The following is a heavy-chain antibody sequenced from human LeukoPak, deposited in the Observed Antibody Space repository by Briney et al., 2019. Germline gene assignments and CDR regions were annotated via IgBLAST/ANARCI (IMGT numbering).Heavy chain of an antibody. CDR3: ARDFRRYYYGSGGYNWFDP. Sequence: GGSLRLSCAASGFTFSSYWMHWVRQAPGKGLVWVSRINSDGSSTSYADSVKGRFTISRDNAKNTLYLQMNSLRAEDTAVYYCARDFRRYYYGSGGYNWFDPWGQGTLVTVSS. CDR2: INSDGSST. D-gene: IGHD3-10*01. J-gene: IGHJ5*02. V-gene: IGHV3-74*01. CDR1: GFTFSSYW.